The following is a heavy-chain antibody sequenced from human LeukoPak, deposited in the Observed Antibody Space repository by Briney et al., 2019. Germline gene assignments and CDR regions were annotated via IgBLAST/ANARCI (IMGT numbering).Heavy chain of an antibody. CDR3: ARDQGSADC. CDR2: INGNGGST. Sequence: RPGGSLRLSCAASGFDFDDYGMTWVRQAPGKGLEWVSGINGNGGSTGYADSVRGRFIISRDNAKNYVHLQMDSLRAEDTAVYYCARDQGSADCWGQGTLVTVSS. J-gene: IGHJ4*02. V-gene: IGHV3-20*04. CDR1: GFDFDDYG.